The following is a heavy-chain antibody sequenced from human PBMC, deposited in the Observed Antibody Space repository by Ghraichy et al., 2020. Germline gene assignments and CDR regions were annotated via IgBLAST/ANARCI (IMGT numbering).Heavy chain of an antibody. J-gene: IGHJ6*02. CDR2: IKQDGSEK. D-gene: IGHD4-17*01. CDR3: ALDYGDYPSNYYYGMDV. V-gene: IGHV3-7*01. Sequence: GGSLRLSCAASGFTFSSYWMSWVRQAPGKGLEWVANIKQDGSEKYYVDSVKGRFTISRDNAKNSLYLQMNSLRAEDTAVYYCALDYGDYPSNYYYGMDVWGQGTTVTVSS. CDR1: GFTFSSYW.